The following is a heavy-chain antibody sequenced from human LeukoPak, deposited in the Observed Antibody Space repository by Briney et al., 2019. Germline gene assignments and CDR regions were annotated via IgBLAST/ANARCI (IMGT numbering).Heavy chain of an antibody. J-gene: IGHJ4*02. D-gene: IGHD3-10*01. V-gene: IGHV4-59*01. Sequence: SETLSLTCTVSGGSISSYYWSWIRQPPGKGLEWIGYIYYSGSTNYNPSLKSRVTISVDTSKNQFSLKLSSVPAADTAVYYCARSSGSGSYYNFDYWGQGTLVTVSS. CDR3: ARSSGSGSYYNFDY. CDR1: GGSISSYY. CDR2: IYYSGST.